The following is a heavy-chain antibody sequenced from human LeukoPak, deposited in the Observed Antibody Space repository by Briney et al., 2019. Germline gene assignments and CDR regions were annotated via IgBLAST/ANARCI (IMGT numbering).Heavy chain of an antibody. V-gene: IGHV4-59*02. Sequence: SETLSLTCTVSGASVISSFWSWIRQPPGKGLEWIGYVYHTGSTNYNPSLKSRVTISIDTSKNQFSLKLSSVTAADTAVYYCATGPRPEYFHHWGQGTLVTVSS. J-gene: IGHJ1*01. CDR3: ATGPRPEYFHH. CDR1: GASVISSF. CDR2: VYHTGST.